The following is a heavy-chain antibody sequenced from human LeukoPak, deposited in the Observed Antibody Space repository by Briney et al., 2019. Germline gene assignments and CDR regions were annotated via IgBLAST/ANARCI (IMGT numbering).Heavy chain of an antibody. Sequence: GGSLRLSCAASGFTLSSYWMSWVRQAPGMGLEWVANIKRDGSEKYYVDPVKGRFTISRDNAKNSLYLQMNSLRAEDTAVFYCAREMSGGSCFDYWGQGTLVTVSS. V-gene: IGHV3-7*01. D-gene: IGHD2-15*01. CDR2: IKRDGSEK. CDR3: AREMSGGSCFDY. CDR1: GFTLSSYW. J-gene: IGHJ4*02.